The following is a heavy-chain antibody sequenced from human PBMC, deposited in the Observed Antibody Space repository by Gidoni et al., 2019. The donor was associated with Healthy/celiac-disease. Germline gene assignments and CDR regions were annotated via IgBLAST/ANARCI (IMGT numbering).Heavy chain of an antibody. D-gene: IGHD2-2*01. CDR3: ARDGDIVVVPADDRAFDI. V-gene: IGHV3-21*01. Sequence: EVQLVESGGGLVKPGGSLRLSCAASGFTFSSYSMNWVRQAPGKGLEGVSSISSSSSYIYYADSVKGRFTISRDNAKNSLYLQMNSLRAEDTAVYYCARDGDIVVVPADDRAFDIWGQGTMVTVSS. CDR1: GFTFSSYS. J-gene: IGHJ3*02. CDR2: ISSSSSYI.